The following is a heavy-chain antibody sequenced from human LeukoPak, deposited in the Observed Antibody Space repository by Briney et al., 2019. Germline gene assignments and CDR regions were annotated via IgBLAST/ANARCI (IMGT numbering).Heavy chain of an antibody. D-gene: IGHD2-15*01. Sequence: PSETLSLTCTVSGGSISSYYWSWIPQPPGKGLEWIGYIYYSWSTNYNPSLKSRVTISVDTSKNQFSLKLSSVTAADTAVYYCARDGGRYCSGGSCYRYWGQGTLVTVSS. CDR1: GGSISSYY. CDR3: ARDGGRYCSGGSCYRY. J-gene: IGHJ4*02. V-gene: IGHV4-59*01. CDR2: IYYSWST.